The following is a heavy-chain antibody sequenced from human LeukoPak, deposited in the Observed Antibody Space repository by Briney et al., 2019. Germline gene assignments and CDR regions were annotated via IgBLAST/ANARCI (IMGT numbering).Heavy chain of an antibody. V-gene: IGHV3-9*01. CDR3: AKGQSYYYDSSAPDY. CDR2: ISWSSGSI. CDR1: GFTFDDYA. Sequence: GGSLRLSCAASGFTFDDYAMHWVRQPAGGGREGVSGISWSSGSIGYAASVKGRITISRDNAKNSLYLQMNSLRVEDTALYYCAKGQSYYYDSSAPDYWGQGTLVTVSS. D-gene: IGHD3-22*01. J-gene: IGHJ4*02.